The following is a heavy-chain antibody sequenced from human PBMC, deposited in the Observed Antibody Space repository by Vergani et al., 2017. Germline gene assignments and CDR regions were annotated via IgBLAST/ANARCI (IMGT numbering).Heavy chain of an antibody. V-gene: IGHV5-51*01. CDR3: ARHTTYTDS. CDR2: IFPGDSDT. J-gene: IGHJ4*02. Sequence: EVQMVQSGAEVKKPGESLKISCKGSGYGFTNYWIGWVRQMPGKGLEWMGVIFPGDSDTKYSPSFQGQVSISVNKSISTAFLQWDSLNASDTALYYCARHTTYTDSWGQGTLVTVSS. CDR1: GYGFTNYW. D-gene: IGHD1-1*01.